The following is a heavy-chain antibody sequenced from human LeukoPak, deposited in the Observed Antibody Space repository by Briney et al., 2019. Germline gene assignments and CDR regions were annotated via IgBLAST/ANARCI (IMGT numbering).Heavy chain of an antibody. CDR1: GFTFSTYW. D-gene: IGHD2/OR15-2a*01. V-gene: IGHV3-74*01. Sequence: QPGGSLRLSCVASGFTFSTYWMHWVRQAPGKGLVWVSRINNDGSSTSYADSVKGRFTISRDNAKNMLYLQMNGLRAEDTAVYYCARDLSGPDIWGQGTVVTVSS. CDR2: INNDGSST. J-gene: IGHJ3*02. CDR3: ARDLSGPDI.